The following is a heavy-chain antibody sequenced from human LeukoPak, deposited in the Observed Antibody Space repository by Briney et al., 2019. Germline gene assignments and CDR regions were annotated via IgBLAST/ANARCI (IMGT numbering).Heavy chain of an antibody. CDR2: ISYDGSNK. J-gene: IGHJ4*02. Sequence: PGGSLRLSCAASGFTFSSYGMHWVRQAPGKGLEWVAVISYDGSNKYYADSVKGRFTISRDNSKNTLYLQMNSLRAEDTAVYYCAKDRIIGIWGKQSYYFDYWGQGTLVTVSS. CDR3: AKDRIIGIWGKQSYYFDY. CDR1: GFTFSSYG. V-gene: IGHV3-30*18. D-gene: IGHD3-16*01.